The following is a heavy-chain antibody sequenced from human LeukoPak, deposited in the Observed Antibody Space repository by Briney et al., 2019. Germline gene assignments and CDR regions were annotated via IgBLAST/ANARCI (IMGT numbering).Heavy chain of an antibody. Sequence: GGSLRLSCAASGFTFSTYGMHWVRQAPGKGLEWVAFIRYDGSNEYADSVKGRFTISRDNSKNTLYLQMNTLRSEDTAVYYCAKGSSGWTYYFDYWGQGTLVTVSS. D-gene: IGHD6-19*01. CDR2: IRYDGSNE. V-gene: IGHV3-30*02. CDR3: AKGSSGWTYYFDY. J-gene: IGHJ4*02. CDR1: GFTFSTYG.